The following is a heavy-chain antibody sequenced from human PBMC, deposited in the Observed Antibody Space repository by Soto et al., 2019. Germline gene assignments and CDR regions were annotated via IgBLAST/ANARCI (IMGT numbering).Heavy chain of an antibody. CDR1: GFTFNNAW. CDR2: IKGKIDGGTT. J-gene: IGHJ4*02. V-gene: IGHV3-15*07. D-gene: IGHD6-19*01. Sequence: GGSLRLSCAASGFTFNNAWMNWVRQAPGKGLEWVGRIKGKIDGGTTDYAAPVKGRFTISKHDSKNTLYLQMNSLKTEDTAVYYCTTQYSGDWLYYFDYWGQGTLVTVSS. CDR3: TTQYSGDWLYYFDY.